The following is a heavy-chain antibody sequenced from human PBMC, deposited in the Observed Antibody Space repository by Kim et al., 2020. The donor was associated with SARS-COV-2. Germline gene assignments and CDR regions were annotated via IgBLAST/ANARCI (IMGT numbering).Heavy chain of an antibody. CDR1: GFTFDDYA. CDR3: AKDLAYGDPNYYYGMDV. Sequence: GGSLRLSCAASGFTFDDYAMHWVRQAPGKGLEWVSGISWNSGSIGYADSVKGRFTISRDNAKNSLYLQMNSLRAEDTALYYCAKDLAYGDPNYYYGMDVWGQGTTVTVSS. V-gene: IGHV3-9*01. CDR2: ISWNSGSI. J-gene: IGHJ6*02. D-gene: IGHD4-17*01.